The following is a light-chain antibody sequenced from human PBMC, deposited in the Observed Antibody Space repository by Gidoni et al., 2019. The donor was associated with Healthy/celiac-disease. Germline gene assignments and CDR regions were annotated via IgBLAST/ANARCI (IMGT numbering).Light chain of an antibody. J-gene: IGKJ1*01. CDR1: QSISSY. Sequence: DIQLRQSPSSLSASVGDRVTITCRASQSISSYLNWYQQKPGKAPKLLIYAASRVQSGVPSRFSGSGAGTEFTLTISSLQPEDLATYYCQQSYSTPRVTFGQGTKVEIK. CDR3: QQSYSTPRVT. CDR2: AAS. V-gene: IGKV1-39*01.